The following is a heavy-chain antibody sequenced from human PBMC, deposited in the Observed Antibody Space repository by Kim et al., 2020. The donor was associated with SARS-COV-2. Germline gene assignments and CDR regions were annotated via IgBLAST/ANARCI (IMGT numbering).Heavy chain of an antibody. CDR2: IIPIFGTA. V-gene: IGHV1-69*13. CDR1: GCTFISYA. CDR3: AARSGYEGGRAFDI. J-gene: IGHJ3*02. Sequence: SVKVSCKASGCTFISYAISWVRQAPGQGLEWMGGIIPIFGTANYAQKFQGRVTITADEYTSTAYMELSSLRSEDTAVYYWAARSGYEGGRAFDIWGQGTMVTVSS. D-gene: IGHD3-22*01.